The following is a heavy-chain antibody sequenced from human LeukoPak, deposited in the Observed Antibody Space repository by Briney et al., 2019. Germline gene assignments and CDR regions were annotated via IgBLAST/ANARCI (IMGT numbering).Heavy chain of an antibody. Sequence: GRSLRLSCAASGFTFSSYAMHWVRQAPGKGLEWVAVISYDGSNKYYADSVKGRFTISRDNSKNTLYLQMNSLRAEDTAVYYCARARAPPEYGDYNKYYFDYWGQGTLVTVSS. D-gene: IGHD4-17*01. CDR1: GFTFSSYA. CDR2: ISYDGSNK. CDR3: ARARAPPEYGDYNKYYFDY. J-gene: IGHJ4*02. V-gene: IGHV3-30*04.